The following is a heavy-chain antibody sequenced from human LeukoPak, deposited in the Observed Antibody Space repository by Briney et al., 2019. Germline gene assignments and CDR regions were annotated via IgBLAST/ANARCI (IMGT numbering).Heavy chain of an antibody. J-gene: IGHJ5*02. V-gene: IGHV4-59*01. D-gene: IGHD3-10*01. CDR1: GGSISSYY. Sequence: SETLSLTCTVSGGSISSYYWSWIRQPPGKGPESIGYIYYSGSTNCNPSLKSRVAMSVHTSKNQFSLKLSSVTAADTAVYYCARSPSLSGSYLGVLSWFDPWGQGTLVTVSS. CDR2: IYYSGST. CDR3: ARSPSLSGSYLGVLSWFDP.